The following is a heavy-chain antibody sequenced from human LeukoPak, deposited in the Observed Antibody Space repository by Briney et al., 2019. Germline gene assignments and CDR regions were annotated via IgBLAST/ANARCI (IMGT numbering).Heavy chain of an antibody. J-gene: IGHJ5*02. V-gene: IGHV3-23*01. CDR2: ISGSGGST. CDR3: VKVGRVVPTIMQGGNWFDP. D-gene: IGHD2-2*01. CDR1: GFIFSSYA. Sequence: PGGSLRLSCAASGFIFSSYAMSWVRQAPGKGLEWVSAISGSGGSTYYADSVKGRFTISRDSSKNTLYLQMNSLRAEDTAVYYCVKVGRVVPTIMQGGNWFDPWGQGTLVTVSS.